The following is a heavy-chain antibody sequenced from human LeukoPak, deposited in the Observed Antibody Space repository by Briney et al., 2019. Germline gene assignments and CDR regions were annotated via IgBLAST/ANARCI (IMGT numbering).Heavy chain of an antibody. V-gene: IGHV3-48*01. D-gene: IGHD6-13*01. CDR1: GFTFSSYS. Sequence: PGGSLRLSCAASGFTFSSYSMNWVRQAPGKGLEWVSYISSSSSTIYYADSVKGRFTISRDNAKNTLYLQMNSLRAEDTAVYYCAKALTRIAAAGIDYWGQGTLVTVSS. CDR3: AKALTRIAAAGIDY. J-gene: IGHJ4*02. CDR2: ISSSSSTI.